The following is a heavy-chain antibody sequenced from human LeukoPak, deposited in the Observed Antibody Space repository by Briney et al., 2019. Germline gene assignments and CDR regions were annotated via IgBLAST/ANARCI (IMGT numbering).Heavy chain of an antibody. Sequence: PGGSLRLSCAASGFTFSSYAMHWVRQAPGKGLEWVAVISYDGSNKYYADSVKGRFTISRDNSKNTLYLQMNSLRAEDTAVYYCASSSGSYLAGSPHYWGQGTLVTVSS. J-gene: IGHJ4*02. CDR1: GFTFSSYA. CDR3: ASSSGSYLAGSPHY. D-gene: IGHD1-26*01. CDR2: ISYDGSNK. V-gene: IGHV3-30-3*01.